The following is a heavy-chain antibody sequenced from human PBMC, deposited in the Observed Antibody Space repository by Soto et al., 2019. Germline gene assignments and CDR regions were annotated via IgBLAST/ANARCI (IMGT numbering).Heavy chain of an antibody. CDR2: ITGSGDST. CDR1: GFTFSSYA. J-gene: IGHJ4*02. V-gene: IGHV3-23*01. D-gene: IGHD6-13*01. CDR3: ARGCSSWYYFGY. Sequence: EVQLLESGGVLVQPGGSLRLSCAASGFTFSSYAMSWVRQAPGKGLEWVSAITGSGDSTYYANSVKGRFTISRDNSKNTLYLQMNSLRVEDTAVYYCARGCSSWYYFGYWGQGTLVTVSS.